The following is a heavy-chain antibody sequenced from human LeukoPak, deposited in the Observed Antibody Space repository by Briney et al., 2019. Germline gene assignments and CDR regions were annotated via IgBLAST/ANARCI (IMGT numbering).Heavy chain of an antibody. V-gene: IGHV1-18*01. D-gene: IGHD3-10*01. Sequence: ASVKVSCKASGYTFTSYGISWVRQAPGQGLEWMGWISAYNGNTNYAQKLQGRVTMTTDTSTSTAYMELRSLRSDDTAVYYCARDLRFRATMVLGPWGQGTLVTVSS. J-gene: IGHJ5*02. CDR3: ARDLRFRATMVLGP. CDR2: ISAYNGNT. CDR1: GYTFTSYG.